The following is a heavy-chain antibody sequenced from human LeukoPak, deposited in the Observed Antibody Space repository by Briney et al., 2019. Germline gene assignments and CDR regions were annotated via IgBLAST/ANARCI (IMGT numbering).Heavy chain of an antibody. CDR3: ARPQQLVGFDY. D-gene: IGHD6-13*01. V-gene: IGHV4-39*01. J-gene: IGHJ4*02. CDR2: IYYSGST. Sequence: SETLSLTCTVSGGSISSSSYYWGWIRQPPGKGREWIGSIYYSGSTYYNPSLKSRVTISVDTSKNQFSLKLSSVTAADTAVYCCARPQQLVGFDYWGQGTLVTVSS. CDR1: GGSISSSSYY.